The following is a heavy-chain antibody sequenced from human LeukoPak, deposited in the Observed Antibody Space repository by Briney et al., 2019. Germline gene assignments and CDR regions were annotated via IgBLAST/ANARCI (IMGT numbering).Heavy chain of an antibody. CDR3: AKQSTYYDFWSGYYIGPFDY. V-gene: IGHV3-23*01. D-gene: IGHD3-3*01. J-gene: IGHJ4*02. CDR2: ISGSGGST. Sequence: GGSLRLSCAASGFTFSSYAMSRVRQAPGKGLEWVSAISGSGGSTYYADSVKGRFTISRDNSKNTLYLQMNSLRAEDTAVYYCAKQSTYYDFWSGYYIGPFDYWGQGTLVTVSS. CDR1: GFTFSSYA.